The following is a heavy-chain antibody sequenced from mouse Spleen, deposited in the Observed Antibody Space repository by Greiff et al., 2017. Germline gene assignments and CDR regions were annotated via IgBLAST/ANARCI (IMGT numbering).Heavy chain of an antibody. J-gene: IGHJ2*01. V-gene: IGHV5-9-1*01. Sequence: EVKLMESGGGLVKPGGSLKLSCAASGFTFSSYAMSWVRQTPEKRLEWVATISSGGSYTYYPDSVKGRFTISRDNAKNTLYLQMSSLRSEDTAMYYCARGGSTVVAPSLDYWGQGTTLTVSS. D-gene: IGHD1-1*01. CDR3: ARGGSTVVAPSLDY. CDR1: GFTFSSYA. CDR2: ISSGGSYT.